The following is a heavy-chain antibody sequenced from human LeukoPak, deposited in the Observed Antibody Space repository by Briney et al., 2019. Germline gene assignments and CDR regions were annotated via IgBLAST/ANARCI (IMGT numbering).Heavy chain of an antibody. V-gene: IGHV3-21*01. CDR3: ARVRPQTYYYGSGSYSDY. CDR2: ISSSSSSYI. CDR1: GFTFSSYS. D-gene: IGHD3-10*01. J-gene: IGHJ4*02. Sequence: GGSLRLSCAASGFTFSSYSMNWVRQAPGKGLEWVSSISSSSSSYIYYADSVKGRFTISRDNAKNSLYLQMNSLRAEDTAVYYCARVRPQTYYYGSGSYSDYWGQGTLVTVSS.